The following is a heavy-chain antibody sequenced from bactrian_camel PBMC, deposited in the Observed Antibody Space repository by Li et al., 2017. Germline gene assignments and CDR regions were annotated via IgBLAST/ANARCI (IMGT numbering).Heavy chain of an antibody. CDR2: IDSDGVT. D-gene: IGHD5*01. J-gene: IGHJ4*01. CDR1: GYAYSTYY. Sequence: VQLVESGGGSVQAGGSLRLSCATSGYAYSTYYLGWFRQAPGKEREGVAAIDSDGVTWYADSVKGRFTISRDNAWNTLYLQMNSLKPEDTAMYYRAADISCYTDMLLGAYNFWGQGTQVTVS. V-gene: IGHV3S31*01. CDR3: AADISCYTDMLLGAYNF.